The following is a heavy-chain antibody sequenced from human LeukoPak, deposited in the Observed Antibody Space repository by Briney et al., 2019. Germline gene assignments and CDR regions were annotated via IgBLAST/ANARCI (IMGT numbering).Heavy chain of an antibody. CDR2: IWYDGSNK. D-gene: IGHD3-22*01. CDR1: GFKFSSYG. V-gene: IGHV3-33*01. Sequence: GGSLRLSCAASGFKFSSYGMHWVRQAPGKGLEWVAIIWYDGSNKYYADSVKGRFIISRDNSKNTLYLQMNSPRAEDTAVYYCARDPLESAYYHYYYYGMDVWGQGTTVTVSS. CDR3: ARDPLESAYYHYYYYGMDV. J-gene: IGHJ6*02.